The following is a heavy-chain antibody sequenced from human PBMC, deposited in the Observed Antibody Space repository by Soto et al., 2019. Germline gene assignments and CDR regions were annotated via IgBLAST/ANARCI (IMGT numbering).Heavy chain of an antibody. CDR1: GFTFSSYA. CDR3: AKGLNIAVTGPLDY. J-gene: IGHJ4*02. V-gene: IGHV3-23*01. D-gene: IGHD6-19*01. Sequence: EVQLLESGGGLVQPGGSLRLSCAASGFTFSSYAMSWVRQTPVKGLEWVSVISGSGGSTYYADSVKGRFTISRDKSKNTLSLQMNSLRAEDTALYYCAKGLNIAVTGPLDYWGQGNLVTVSS. CDR2: ISGSGGST.